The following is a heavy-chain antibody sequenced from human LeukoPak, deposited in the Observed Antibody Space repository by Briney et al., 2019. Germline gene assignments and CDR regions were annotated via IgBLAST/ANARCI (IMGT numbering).Heavy chain of an antibody. CDR3: AKGIYDILTGYGDYYYYMDV. Sequence: ASVKVSCKASGGTFSSYAISWVRQAPGQGLEWMGGIIPIFGTANYAQKFQGRVTITTDESTSTAYMELSSLRSEDTAVYYCAKGIYDILTGYGDYYYYMDVWGKGTTVTVS. D-gene: IGHD3-9*01. V-gene: IGHV1-69*05. CDR2: IIPIFGTA. CDR1: GGTFSSYA. J-gene: IGHJ6*03.